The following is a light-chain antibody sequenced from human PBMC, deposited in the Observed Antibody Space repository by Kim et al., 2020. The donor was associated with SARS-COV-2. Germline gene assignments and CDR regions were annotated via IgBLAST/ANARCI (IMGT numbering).Light chain of an antibody. V-gene: IGKV1-39*01. Sequence: SASGGDRVTITSRASQSISGYLNWYQQKPGKAPNRLIYAASNLHDGVPSRFSGSGFGTDFTLTIRSLQPEDLATYYCQQSYSAPYTFGQGTKLEI. CDR1: QSISGY. J-gene: IGKJ2*01. CDR3: QQSYSAPYT. CDR2: AAS.